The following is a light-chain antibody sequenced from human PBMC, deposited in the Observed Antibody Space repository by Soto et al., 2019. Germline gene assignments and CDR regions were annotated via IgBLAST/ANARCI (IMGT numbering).Light chain of an antibody. V-gene: IGKV1-39*01. Sequence: DIQMTQSPSTLSGSVGDRVTITCRASQSISSWLAWYQQKPGKAPRLLIYAASRLQSGVPSRFSGTGSGTDFTLTISSLQPEDFAIYYCQQTFGKPLVTFGQGTRLEI. J-gene: IGKJ5*01. CDR1: QSISSW. CDR2: AAS. CDR3: QQTFGKPLVT.